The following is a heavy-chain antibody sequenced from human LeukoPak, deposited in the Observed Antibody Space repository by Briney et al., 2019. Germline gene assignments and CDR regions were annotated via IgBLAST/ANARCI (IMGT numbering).Heavy chain of an antibody. Sequence: SGPALGKPTQTLTLTCTFSGFSLITKGMCVSWIRQPPGKSLGWLALNDWSDDKYYSTSLKTRLTISKDTSKNQVVLTMTNMDPVDTATYYCARIAAYGDYYFDYWGQGTIVTVSS. CDR2: NDWSDDK. J-gene: IGHJ4*02. CDR1: GFSLITKGMC. D-gene: IGHD4-17*01. CDR3: ARIAAYGDYYFDY. V-gene: IGHV2-70*01.